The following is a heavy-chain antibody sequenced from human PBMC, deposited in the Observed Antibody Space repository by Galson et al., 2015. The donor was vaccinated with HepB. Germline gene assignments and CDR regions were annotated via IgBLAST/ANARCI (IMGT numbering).Heavy chain of an antibody. D-gene: IGHD6-19*01. J-gene: IGHJ4*02. Sequence: SLRLSCAASGFTVSTNYMTWVRQAPGRGLDWVSSIYSGGTTYYADSVRGRFVTSRDNSKNTLYLQMNSLRAEDTAVYYCASDGPNSGGWYVYWGQGTLVTVSS. V-gene: IGHV3-53*01. CDR3: ASDGPNSGGWYVY. CDR2: IYSGGTT. CDR1: GFTVSTNY.